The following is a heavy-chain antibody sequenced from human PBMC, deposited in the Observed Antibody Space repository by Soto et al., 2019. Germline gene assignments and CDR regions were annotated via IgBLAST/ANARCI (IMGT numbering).Heavy chain of an antibody. CDR1: GFTFSSYA. CDR3: AKSKLPSIDY. D-gene: IGHD2-15*01. CDR2: ISGSGGGT. J-gene: IGHJ4*02. V-gene: IGHV3-23*01. Sequence: EVQLLEAGGGLVQPGGSLRLSCAASGFTFSSYAMSWVRQAPGKGLEWVSAISGSGGGTYYADSVKGRFTISRDNSNNTLYLQMNSLRAEDTAVYYCAKSKLPSIDYWGQGTLVTVSS.